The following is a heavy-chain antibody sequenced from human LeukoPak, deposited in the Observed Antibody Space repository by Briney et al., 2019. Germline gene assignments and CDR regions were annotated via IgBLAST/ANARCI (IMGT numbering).Heavy chain of an antibody. CDR2: INHSGST. D-gene: IGHD2-2*01. CDR1: GGSFSGYY. V-gene: IGHV4-34*01. Sequence: SETLSLTCAVYGGSFSGYYWSWIRQPPGKGLEWIGEINHSGSTNYNPSLKSRVTIPVDTSKNQFSLKLSSVTAADTAVYYCARGGYCSSTSCYRLFRYYFDYWGQGTLVTASS. J-gene: IGHJ4*02. CDR3: ARGGYCSSTSCYRLFRYYFDY.